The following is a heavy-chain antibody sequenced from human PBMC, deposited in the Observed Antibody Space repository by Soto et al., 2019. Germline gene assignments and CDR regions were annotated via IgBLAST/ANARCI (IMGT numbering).Heavy chain of an antibody. Sequence: GGSLRLSCAASGFTFSSYSMNWVRQAPGKALEWVSSISSSSSYIYYADSVKGRITISRDNAKNSLYQQMNNLRAEDTAVYYCARVSGPTPGRQGNDYWGQGSRVTVSS. D-gene: IGHD2-15*01. CDR3: ARVSGPTPGRQGNDY. J-gene: IGHJ4*02. V-gene: IGHV3-21*03. CDR2: ISSSSSYI. CDR1: GFTFSSYS.